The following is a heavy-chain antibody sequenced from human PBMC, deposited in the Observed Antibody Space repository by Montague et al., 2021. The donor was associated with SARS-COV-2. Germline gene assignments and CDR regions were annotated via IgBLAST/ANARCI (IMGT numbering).Heavy chain of an antibody. V-gene: IGHV4-39*07. D-gene: IGHD4-17*01. CDR2: IFYSKTT. CDR1: GDSISSNTYY. J-gene: IGHJ4*02. CDR3: ARGINFGDYPIDS. Sequence: SETLSLTCTVSGDSISSNTYYWGWIRQPRGKGLEWIGNIFYSKTTXYXXXXKSRVTISVDTSKNQYSLTLRFVTAADTALYYCARGINFGDYPIDSWGQGTLVTVSS.